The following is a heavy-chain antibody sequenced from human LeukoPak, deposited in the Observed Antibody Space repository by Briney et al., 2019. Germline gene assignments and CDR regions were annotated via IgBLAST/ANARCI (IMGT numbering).Heavy chain of an antibody. Sequence: GGSLRLSCAASGFIFSSYWMRWVRQAPGKGLEWVANIKQDGSEKYYVDSVKGRFTISRANAKNSLYLQMNSLQAKVTALYYCARNRFVGTTYYDFWKGYRPSPGYYYYIVLWGKRTTVSVSS. J-gene: IGHJ6*03. CDR2: IKQDGSEK. V-gene: IGHV3-7*01. D-gene: IGHD3-3*01. CDR3: ARNRFVGTTYYDFWKGYRPSPGYYYYIVL. CDR1: GFIFSSYW.